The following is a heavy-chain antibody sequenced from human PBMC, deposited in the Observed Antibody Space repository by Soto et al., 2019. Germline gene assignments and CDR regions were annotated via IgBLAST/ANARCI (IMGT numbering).Heavy chain of an antibody. D-gene: IGHD6-13*01. CDR2: IIPIFGTA. CDR1: GGTFSSYA. CDR3: ARVVGRSWYYFDY. V-gene: IGHV1-69*12. Sequence: QVQLVQSGAEVKKPGSWVKFSCRASGGTFSSYAISWVRQAPEQGLEGMGGIIPIFGTANYAQKFQGRVTITADESTSTAYMELSSLRSEDTAVYYCARVVGRSWYYFDYWGQGTLVTVSS. J-gene: IGHJ4*02.